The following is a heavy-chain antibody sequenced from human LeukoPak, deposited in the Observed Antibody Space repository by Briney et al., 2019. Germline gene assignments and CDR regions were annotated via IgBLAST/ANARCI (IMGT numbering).Heavy chain of an antibody. D-gene: IGHD1-14*01. CDR2: LDPEDGEI. CDR1: GNTLTELS. J-gene: IGHJ6*02. V-gene: IGHV1-24*01. Sequence: ASVKVSCKVSGNTLTELSMHWVRQAPGKGLEWMGRLDPEDGEIIYAQKFQGRVAMTEDTSTDTAYMELSSLRSEDTAVYYCATPSQEGPGYYYYGMDVWGQGTSVTVSS. CDR3: ATPSQEGPGYYYYGMDV.